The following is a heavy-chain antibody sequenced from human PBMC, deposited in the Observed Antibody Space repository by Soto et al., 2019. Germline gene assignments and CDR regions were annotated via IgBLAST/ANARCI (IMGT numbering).Heavy chain of an antibody. D-gene: IGHD5-12*01. V-gene: IGHV1-69*01. Sequence: QVQLVQSGAEVKKPGSSVKVSCKAAGGAFNNYPITWVRQAPGQGLEWMGGSILIFGTANYALKFQGIVTISVGQCTSADYKELSSLTWEVKAVYNCARGRGYSGDDHYYFFDMILWGKGTMVTVS. J-gene: IGHJ6*04. CDR2: SILIFGTA. CDR3: ARGRGYSGDDHYYFFDMIL. CDR1: GGAFNNYP.